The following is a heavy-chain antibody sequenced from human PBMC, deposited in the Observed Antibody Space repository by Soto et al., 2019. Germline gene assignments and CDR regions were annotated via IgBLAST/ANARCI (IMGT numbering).Heavy chain of an antibody. D-gene: IGHD3-3*01. V-gene: IGHV1-18*01. CDR2: ISAYNGNT. CDR1: GYTFTSYG. CDR3: ARGHYYDFWSGYYETSNWFDP. J-gene: IGHJ5*02. Sequence: GASVKVSCKASGYTFTSYGISWVRQAPGQGLEWMGWISAYNGNTNYAQKLQGRVTMTTDTSTSTAYMELRSLRSDDTAVYYCARGHYYDFWSGYYETSNWFDPWGQGTLVTVSS.